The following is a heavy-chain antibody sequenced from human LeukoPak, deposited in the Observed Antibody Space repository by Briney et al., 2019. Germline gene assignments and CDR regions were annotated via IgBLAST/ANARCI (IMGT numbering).Heavy chain of an antibody. CDR1: GFTFSSYG. D-gene: IGHD6-13*01. Sequence: GGSLRLSCAASGFTFSSYGMHWVRQAPGKGLEWVAVIWYDGSNKYYADSVKGRFTISRDNAKNSLYLQMNSLRAEDTAVYYCAREWYSSSWYSYYYYYGMDVWGQGTTVTVSS. CDR2: IWYDGSNK. V-gene: IGHV3-33*01. CDR3: AREWYSSSWYSYYYYYGMDV. J-gene: IGHJ6*02.